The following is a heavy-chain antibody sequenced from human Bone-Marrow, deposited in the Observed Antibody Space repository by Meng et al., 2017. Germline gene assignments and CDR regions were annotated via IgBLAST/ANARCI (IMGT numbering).Heavy chain of an antibody. V-gene: IGHV4-4*02. J-gene: IGHJ2*01. Sequence: QVELQGAGPGPVKPSGTLSLTCAVSGGCMSSSNWWSWVRQPPGKGLEWIGEIYHSGSTNYNPSLKSRVTISVDKSKNQFSLKLSSVTAADTAVYYCARVRVEYWYFDLWGRGTLVTVSS. CDR2: IYHSGST. CDR3: ARVRVEYWYFDL. CDR1: GGCMSSSNW.